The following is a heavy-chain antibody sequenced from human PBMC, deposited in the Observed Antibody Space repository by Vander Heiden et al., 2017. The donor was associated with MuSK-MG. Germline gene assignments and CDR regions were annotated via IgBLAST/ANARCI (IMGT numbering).Heavy chain of an antibody. CDR2: ISSDSHFL. CDR3: ARGVGNRNMDV. V-gene: IGHV3-21*06. CDR1: RPSFTHYT. D-gene: IGHD2-15*01. J-gene: IGHJ6*03. Sequence: EEQLMESGGGLVQPGGSLRLSCVSSRPSFTHYTLYWVPRAPGKGLEWVSSISSDSHFLYYADSVRGRFTVSRDNAKNSVYLEINSLRAEDTALYYCARGVGNRNMDVWGKGTTVTVSS.